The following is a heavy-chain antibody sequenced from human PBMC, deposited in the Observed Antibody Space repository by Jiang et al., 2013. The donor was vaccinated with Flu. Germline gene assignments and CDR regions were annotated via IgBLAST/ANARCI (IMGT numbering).Heavy chain of an antibody. V-gene: IGHV4-61*02. CDR2: IFTSGTT. D-gene: IGHD1-7*01. CDR1: GGSVNSGDYF. CDR3: AREVGNYGKLDY. J-gene: IGHJ4*02. Sequence: GPGLVKPSQTLSLICTVSGGSVNSGDYFWNWIRQPAGGGLEWIGRIFTSGTTYINPSLRSRVTISLDMSKNQVSLNLFSVSASDTATYYCAREVGNYGKLDYWGQGNLVTVSS.